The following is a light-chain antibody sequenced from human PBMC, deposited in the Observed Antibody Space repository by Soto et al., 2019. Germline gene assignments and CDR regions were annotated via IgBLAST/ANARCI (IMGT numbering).Light chain of an antibody. V-gene: IGKV1-39*01. Sequence: DIQMTQSPSSLSASVGDRVTITCRASQSISSHLNWYQQKPGKAPKLLIYAASSLQSGVPSRFSGSGSGTDFTLTISSLQPEDFATYYCQESYSTPGIFTFCPGTKVDIK. J-gene: IGKJ3*01. CDR1: QSISSH. CDR3: QESYSTPGIFT. CDR2: AAS.